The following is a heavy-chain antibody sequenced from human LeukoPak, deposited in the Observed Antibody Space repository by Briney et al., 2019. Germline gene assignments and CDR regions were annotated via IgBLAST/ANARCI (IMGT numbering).Heavy chain of an antibody. V-gene: IGHV1-46*01. CDR3: ARAQPAAITFLYFQH. J-gene: IGHJ1*01. Sequence: ASVKVSCKASGYTFTSYYMHWVRQAPGQGLEWMGIINPSGGSTSYAQKFQGRVTITADESTSTAYMELSSLTSEDTAVYYCARAQPAAITFLYFQHWGQGTLVTVSS. CDR1: GYTFTSYY. CDR2: INPSGGST. D-gene: IGHD2-2*02.